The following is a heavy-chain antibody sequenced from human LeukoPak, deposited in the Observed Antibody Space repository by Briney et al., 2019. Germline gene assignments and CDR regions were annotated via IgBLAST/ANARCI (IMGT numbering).Heavy chain of an antibody. CDR3: AKDSSSSGVDFDY. Sequence: PGGSLRLSCAASGFTVSSNYMSWVRQAPGKGLEWVSTISGSGVGTFYADSVKGRFTISRDNSKYTLYLQMNSLRAEDTAVYYCAKDSSSSGVDFDYWGQGTLVTVSS. CDR2: ISGSGVGT. V-gene: IGHV3-23*01. J-gene: IGHJ4*02. D-gene: IGHD6-6*01. CDR1: GFTVSSNY.